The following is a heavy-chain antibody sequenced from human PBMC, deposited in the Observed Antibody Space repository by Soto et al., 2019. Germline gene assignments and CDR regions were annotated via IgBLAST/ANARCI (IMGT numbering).Heavy chain of an antibody. CDR2: IIPIFGTA. CDR3: ARPYCGGDCYSGQDAFDI. V-gene: IGHV1-69*13. D-gene: IGHD2-21*02. CDR1: GGTFSSYA. J-gene: IGHJ3*02. Sequence: SVKVSCKASGGTFSSYAISWVRQAPGQGLEWMGEIIPIFGTANYAQKFQGRVTITADESTSTAYMELSSLRSEDTAVYYCARPYCGGDCYSGQDAFDIWGQGTMVTVS.